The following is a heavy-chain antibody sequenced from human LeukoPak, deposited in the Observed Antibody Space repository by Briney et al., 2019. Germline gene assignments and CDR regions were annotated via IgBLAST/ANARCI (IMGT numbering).Heavy chain of an antibody. V-gene: IGHV4-59*08. CDR2: IYYSGST. J-gene: IGHJ4*02. Sequence: SETLSLTCTVSGGSISSYYWSWIRQPPGKGLEWIGYIYYSGSTNYNPSLKSRVTISVDTSKNQFSLKLSSVTAADTAVYYCARLTYSSWYPVALDYWGQGTLVTVSS. CDR1: GGSISSYY. D-gene: IGHD6-13*01. CDR3: ARLTYSSWYPVALDY.